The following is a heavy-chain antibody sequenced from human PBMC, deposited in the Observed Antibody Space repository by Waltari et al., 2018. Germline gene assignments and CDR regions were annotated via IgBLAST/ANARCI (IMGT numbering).Heavy chain of an antibody. CDR2: IIPIFGTA. V-gene: IGHV1-69*13. CDR3: ASKPYYYDSSGYYSGIL. J-gene: IGHJ4*02. Sequence: QVQLVQSGAEVKKPGSSVKVSCKASGGTFSSSAISWVRQAPGQGLEWMGGIIPIFGTANYAQKFQGRVTITADESTSTAYMELSSLRSEDTAVYYCASKPYYYDSSGYYSGILWGQGTLVTVSS. CDR1: GGTFSSSA. D-gene: IGHD3-22*01.